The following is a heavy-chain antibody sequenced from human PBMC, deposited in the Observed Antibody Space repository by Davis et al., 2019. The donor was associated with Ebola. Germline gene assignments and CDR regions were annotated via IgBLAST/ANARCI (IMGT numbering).Heavy chain of an antibody. CDR1: GFTFDDYA. D-gene: IGHD3-22*01. J-gene: IGHJ4*02. V-gene: IGHV3-9*01. CDR3: ARDTYYYDSSGYYRPGLVDY. Sequence: SLKISCAASGFTFDDYAMHWVRQAPGKGLEWVSGISWNSGSIGYADSVKGRFTISRDNSKNTLYLQMNSLRAEDTAVYYCARDTYYYDSSGYYRPGLVDYWGQGTLVTVSS. CDR2: ISWNSGSI.